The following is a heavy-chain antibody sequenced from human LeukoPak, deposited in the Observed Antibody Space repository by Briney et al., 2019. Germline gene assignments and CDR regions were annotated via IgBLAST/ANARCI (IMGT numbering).Heavy chain of an antibody. J-gene: IGHJ4*02. CDR2: IYHSGST. CDR1: GYSITSGHY. V-gene: IGHV4-38-2*02. CDR3: ARDAEPTAYYGSGSSIDY. D-gene: IGHD3-10*01. Sequence: SETLSLTSTVSGYSITSGHYWGWIRQPPGKGLEWIGSIYHSGSTYYNPSLKSRVTISVDTSKSQFSLRLNSVTAADTAVYYCARDAEPTAYYGSGSSIDYWGQGTLVTVSS.